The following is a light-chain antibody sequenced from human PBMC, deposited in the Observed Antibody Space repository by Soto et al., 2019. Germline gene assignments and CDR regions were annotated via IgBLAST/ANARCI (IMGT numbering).Light chain of an antibody. CDR1: SSNIGAGYD. Sequence: QYVLTQPPSVSGAPGQRVTISCTGSSSNIGAGYDVHWYQQLPGTAPKLLIYGNSNRPSGVPDRFSGSKSGTSASLAITGLQAEDEADYYCQSYDSSLSGVVFGGGTKLTVL. J-gene: IGLJ2*01. V-gene: IGLV1-40*01. CDR2: GNS. CDR3: QSYDSSLSGVV.